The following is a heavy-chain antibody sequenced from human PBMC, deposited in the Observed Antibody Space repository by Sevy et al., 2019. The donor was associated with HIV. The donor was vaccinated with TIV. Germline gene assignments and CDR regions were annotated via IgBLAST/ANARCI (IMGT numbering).Heavy chain of an antibody. V-gene: IGHV3-30-3*01. D-gene: IGHD2-21*02. CDR2: MSYVGGSE. J-gene: IGHJ4*02. Sequence: GGSLRLSCAASGFNFRDFAVHWVRQGPGKGLEWVAIMSYVGGSENYADSVKGRFTISRDNSKNILYLQMTSLRTEDTAVYYCARLESCAGDCYYYDHWGQGTLVTVSS. CDR1: GFNFRDFA. CDR3: ARLESCAGDCYYYDH.